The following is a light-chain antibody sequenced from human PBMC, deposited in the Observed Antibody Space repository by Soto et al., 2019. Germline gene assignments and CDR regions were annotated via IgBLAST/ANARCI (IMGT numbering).Light chain of an antibody. J-gene: IGLJ2*01. V-gene: IGLV2-8*01. Sequence: QSALTQPPSASGSPGQSVTISCTGTSSDVGAYKYVSWYQQYPGKAPKLMIYEVSKRPSGVPDRFSGSKSGNTASLTVSGLQAEDEADYYCSSYTTGSTLVFGGGTKLTVL. CDR2: EVS. CDR3: SSYTTGSTLV. CDR1: SSDVGAYKY.